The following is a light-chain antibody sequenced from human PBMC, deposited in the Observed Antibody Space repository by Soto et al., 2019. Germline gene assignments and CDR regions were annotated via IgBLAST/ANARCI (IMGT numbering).Light chain of an antibody. J-gene: IGLJ1*01. Sequence: QSALTQPASVSGSPGQSVTISCTGTSSDFGSYKFVSWYQHHPGTVPKVIIYETSKRPSGVSDRFSGSKSGNTASLTISGLQADDEADYYCSSYTASSTLLFGTGTKLTVL. CDR2: ETS. CDR1: SSDFGSYKF. V-gene: IGLV2-14*02. CDR3: SSYTASSTLL.